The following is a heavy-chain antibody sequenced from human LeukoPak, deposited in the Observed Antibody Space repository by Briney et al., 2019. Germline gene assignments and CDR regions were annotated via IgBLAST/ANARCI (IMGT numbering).Heavy chain of an antibody. CDR2: IKQDGREK. D-gene: IGHD3-10*01. CDR3: ARGYLKGDYYGSGLLYGMDV. J-gene: IGHJ6*02. V-gene: IGHV3-7*01. Sequence: PGGSLRLSCATSGFTFNNYWMTWVRQTPGKGLEWVANIKQDGREKNYVDSVEGRFTISRDNAKNSLYLQINSLRADDTAVYYCARGYLKGDYYGSGLLYGMDVWGQGTTVTVSS. CDR1: GFTFNNYW.